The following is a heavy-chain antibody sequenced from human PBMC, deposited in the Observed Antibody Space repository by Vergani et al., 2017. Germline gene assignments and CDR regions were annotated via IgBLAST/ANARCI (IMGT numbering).Heavy chain of an antibody. CDR1: GASVSSSVSSSGYS. J-gene: IGHJ6*03. V-gene: IGHV4-39*01. CDR3: ARHLAYCGGDCYPYYYMDV. CDR2: LYYRGNS. Sequence: QVRLQESGPGLVKPSETLSLTCTVSGASVSSSVSSSGYSWGWLRQPPGKGLEWIASLYYRGNSYYSPSLRSRLTISVDTSKNQFSLKLSSVTAADTAVYYCARHLAYCGGDCYPYYYMDVWGKGATVTVS. D-gene: IGHD2-21*02.